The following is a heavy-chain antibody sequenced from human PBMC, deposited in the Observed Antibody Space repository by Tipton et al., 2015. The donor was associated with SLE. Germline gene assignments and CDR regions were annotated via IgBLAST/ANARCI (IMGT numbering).Heavy chain of an antibody. CDR1: GGSISSHY. CDR3: ARVWDYGDAFGI. J-gene: IGHJ3*02. CDR2: IYSGGST. V-gene: IGHV4-59*11. D-gene: IGHD4-17*01. Sequence: TLSLTCTVSGGSISSHYWSWNRQPPGKTLEWIGYIYSGGSTNYNPSLKSRVSISVDTSKNQISLKLSSVTAADTAVYYCARVWDYGDAFGIWGQGTMVTVSS.